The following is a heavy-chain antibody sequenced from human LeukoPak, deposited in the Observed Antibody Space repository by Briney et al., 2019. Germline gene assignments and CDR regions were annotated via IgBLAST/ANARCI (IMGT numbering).Heavy chain of an antibody. CDR3: ARLLQTASLPDY. D-gene: IGHD1-26*01. Sequence: ASVKVSCKASGYTFTGYYMHWVRQAPGQGLEWMGWINPNSGGTNYAQKFQGRVTMTRDTSISTAYMELSRLRSDDTAVYYCARLLQTASLPDYWGQGTLVTVSS. CDR2: INPNSGGT. J-gene: IGHJ4*02. V-gene: IGHV1-2*02. CDR1: GYTFTGYY.